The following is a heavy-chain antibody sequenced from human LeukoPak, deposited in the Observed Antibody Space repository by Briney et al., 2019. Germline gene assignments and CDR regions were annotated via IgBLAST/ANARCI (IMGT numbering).Heavy chain of an antibody. CDR1: GYTFTGYY. CDR2: INPNSGGT. D-gene: IGHD6-19*01. CDR3: ARSSGWKYNIDY. J-gene: IGHJ4*02. Sequence: ASVKVSCKASGYTFTGYYMHWVRQAPRQGLEWMGWINPNSGGTNYAQKFQGRVTMTRDTSISTAYMELSRLRSDDTAMYYCARSSGWKYNIDYWGQGTLVTVSS. V-gene: IGHV1-2*02.